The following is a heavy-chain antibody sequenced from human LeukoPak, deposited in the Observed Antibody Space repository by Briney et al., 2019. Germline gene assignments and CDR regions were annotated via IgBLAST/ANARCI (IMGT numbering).Heavy chain of an antibody. CDR2: IYYSGST. J-gene: IGHJ4*02. CDR1: GGSFSGYY. D-gene: IGHD3-22*01. CDR3: ARELGSSGYDLGY. Sequence: SETLSLTCAVYGGSFSGYYWSWIRQPPGKGLEWIGYIYYSGSTNYNPSLKSRVTISVDTSKNQFSLKLSSVTAADTAVYYCARELGSSGYDLGYWGQGTLVTVSS. V-gene: IGHV4-59*01.